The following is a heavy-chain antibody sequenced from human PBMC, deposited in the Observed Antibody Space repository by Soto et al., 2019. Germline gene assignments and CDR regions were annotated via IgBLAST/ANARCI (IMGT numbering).Heavy chain of an antibody. CDR1: GFTFSSYG. CDR3: AKDVITGTPSDYYYGMDV. V-gene: IGHV3-30*18. J-gene: IGHJ6*02. Sequence: GGSLRLSCAASGFTFSSYGMHWVRQAPGKGLEWVAVISYDGSNKYYADSVKGRFTISRDNSKNTLYLQMNSLRAEDTAVYYCAKDVITGTPSDYYYGMDVWGQGTTVTVSS. CDR2: ISYDGSNK. D-gene: IGHD1-20*01.